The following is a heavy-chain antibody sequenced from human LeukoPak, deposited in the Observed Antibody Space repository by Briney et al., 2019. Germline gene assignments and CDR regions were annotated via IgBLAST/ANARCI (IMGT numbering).Heavy chain of an antibody. J-gene: IGHJ4*02. V-gene: IGHV4-59*01. CDR1: GGSINSYY. D-gene: IGHD6-19*01. CDR3: ARIPPQTVVGTNYFDY. Sequence: SETLSPTCTVSGGSINSYYWTWIRQPPGKGLEWIGYIYYSGSTNYNPSLKSRVTISVDTSKNQFSLKLSSVTAADTAVYYCARIPPQTVVGTNYFDYWGQGTLVSVSS. CDR2: IYYSGST.